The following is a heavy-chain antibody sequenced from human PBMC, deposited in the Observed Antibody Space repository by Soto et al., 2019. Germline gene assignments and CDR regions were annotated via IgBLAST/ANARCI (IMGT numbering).Heavy chain of an antibody. CDR3: ARLTAQMPVHFDY. V-gene: IGHV4-59*08. CDR2: IYYSGST. CDR1: GGSISSYY. D-gene: IGHD1-1*01. Sequence: SETLSLTCTVSGGSISSYYWSWIRQPPGKGLEWIGYIYYSGSTNYNPSLKSRVTISVDTSKNQFSLKLSSVTAADTAVYYCARLTAQMPVHFDYWGQGTLVTVSS. J-gene: IGHJ4*02.